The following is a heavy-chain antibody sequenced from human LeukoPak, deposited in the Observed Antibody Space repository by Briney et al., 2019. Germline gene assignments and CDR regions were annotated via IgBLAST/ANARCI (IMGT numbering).Heavy chain of an antibody. CDR1: GFSVSTNFYY. Sequence: SETLSLTCTVSGFSVSTNFYYWGWIRQPPGKGLEWIGSIYYTGSTSYNPSLKSRATIFLDTSRNQFSLKLSSVTAADTANYCCTRRGDYWGQGTLVTVSS. CDR2: IYYTGST. J-gene: IGHJ4*01. CDR3: TRRGDY. V-gene: IGHV4-39*01.